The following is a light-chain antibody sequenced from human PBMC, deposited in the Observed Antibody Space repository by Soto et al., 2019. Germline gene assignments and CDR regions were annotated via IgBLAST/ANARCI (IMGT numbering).Light chain of an antibody. CDR1: SSDVGSFDS. CDR3: SSFTTSSTLV. V-gene: IGLV2-14*01. J-gene: IGLJ1*01. Sequence: QSALTQPASVSGSPGQSTTISCTGTSSDVGSFDSVAWYQHNPGKAPKLMIYDVSNRPSGVSSRFSGSKSGNTASLSISGLQTEDEANYYCSSFTTSSTLVFGTGTKVTVL. CDR2: DVS.